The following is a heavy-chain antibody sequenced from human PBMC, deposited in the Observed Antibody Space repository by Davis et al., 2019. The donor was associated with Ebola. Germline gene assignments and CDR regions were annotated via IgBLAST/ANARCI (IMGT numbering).Heavy chain of an antibody. Sequence: PGGSLRLSCAASGFTFNIFDMHWVRQAPGRGLEWVAFVRSHGSDDHYADSVKGRFTISRDNSKNTLYLQMNSLRPEDTAMHYCARDSDDYCFDYWGQGTLVTVSS. CDR2: VRSHGSDD. D-gene: IGHD2-21*02. V-gene: IGHV3-30*02. CDR1: GFTFNIFD. J-gene: IGHJ4*02. CDR3: ARDSDDYCFDY.